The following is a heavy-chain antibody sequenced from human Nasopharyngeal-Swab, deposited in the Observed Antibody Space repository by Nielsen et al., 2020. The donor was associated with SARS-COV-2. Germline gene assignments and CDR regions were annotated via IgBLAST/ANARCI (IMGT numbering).Heavy chain of an antibody. CDR3: ARVLAVAGTRKSLDV. J-gene: IGHJ6*02. CDR2: IYYSGST. V-gene: IGHV4-61*01. Sequence: SETLSLTCSVSGGSVSNYNYYWSWIRQPPGKRLEWIGYIYYSGSTNYNPSLRSRVTISVDTSKNQFSLKLNSVTAADTAMYYCARVLAVAGTRKSLDVWGQGTTVIVSS. CDR1: GGSVSNYNYY. D-gene: IGHD6-19*01.